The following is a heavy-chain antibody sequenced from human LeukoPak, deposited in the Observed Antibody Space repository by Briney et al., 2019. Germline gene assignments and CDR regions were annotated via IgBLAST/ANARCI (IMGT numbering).Heavy chain of an antibody. D-gene: IGHD3-22*01. J-gene: IGHJ6*03. Sequence: PGGSLRLSCAASGFTFDDYAMHWVRQAPGKGLEWIGNIYYSGSTNYNPSLKSRVTISVDTSKNQFSLKLSSVTAADTAVYYCTRGSIAYYYMDVWGKGTTVTISS. CDR2: IYYSGST. CDR1: GFTFDDYA. CDR3: TRGSIAYYYMDV. V-gene: IGHV4-59*01.